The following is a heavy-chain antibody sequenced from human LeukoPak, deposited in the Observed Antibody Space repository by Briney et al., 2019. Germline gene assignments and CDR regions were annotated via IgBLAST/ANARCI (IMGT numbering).Heavy chain of an antibody. V-gene: IGHV1-18*01. Sequence: GASVKVSCKASGYTFTSYAISWVRRAPGQGPEWMGWINMYNGNTNYAQKLQGRVTMTTDTSTSTAYMELRSLRSDDTAVYYCARVEGNYVWGSYRPEGCFDSWGQGTLVTVSS. J-gene: IGHJ4*02. CDR2: INMYNGNT. D-gene: IGHD3-16*02. CDR1: GYTFTSYA. CDR3: ARVEGNYVWGSYRPEGCFDS.